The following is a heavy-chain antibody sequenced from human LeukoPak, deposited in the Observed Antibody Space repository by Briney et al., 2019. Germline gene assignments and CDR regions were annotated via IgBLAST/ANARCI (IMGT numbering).Heavy chain of an antibody. CDR1: GFTFSSLW. D-gene: IGHD6-19*01. CDR3: ASGSGFLCDH. J-gene: IGHJ4*02. Sequence: PGGSLRLSCAVSGFTFSSLWMTWVRQAPGKGLEWVANIKQDGSEIYYVDSVKGRFTISRDNAKNSLYLQMNSLRAEDTAVYYCASGSGFLCDHWGQGTLVTVSS. CDR2: IKQDGSEI. V-gene: IGHV3-7*01.